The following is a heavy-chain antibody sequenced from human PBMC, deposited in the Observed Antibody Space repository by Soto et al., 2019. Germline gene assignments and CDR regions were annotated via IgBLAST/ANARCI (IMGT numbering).Heavy chain of an antibody. Sequence: QVQLQESGPGLVKPSQTLSLTCTVSGGSISSGGYYWSWIRQHPGKGLEWIGYIYYSGSTYYNPSLKSRVTVSVDTSKNQFSLKLSSVTAADTAVYYCARDRDYGDSAPMDVWGQGTTVTVSS. CDR3: ARDRDYGDSAPMDV. CDR1: GGSISSGGYY. CDR2: IYYSGST. V-gene: IGHV4-31*03. D-gene: IGHD4-17*01. J-gene: IGHJ6*02.